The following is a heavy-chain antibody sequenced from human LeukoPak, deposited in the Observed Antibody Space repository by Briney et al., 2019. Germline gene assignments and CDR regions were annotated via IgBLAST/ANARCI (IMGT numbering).Heavy chain of an antibody. V-gene: IGHV1-8*01. CDR2: MNPNSGNT. J-gene: IGHJ6*02. D-gene: IGHD3-3*01. Sequence: GASVKVSCKASGYTFTSYDINWVRQATGQGLEWMGWMNPNSGNTGYAQKFQGRVTMTRNTSISTAYMELSSLRSEGTAVYYCARGGALYDFWSGYYYYYGMDVWGQGTTVTVSS. CDR3: ARGGALYDFWSGYYYYYGMDV. CDR1: GYTFTSYD.